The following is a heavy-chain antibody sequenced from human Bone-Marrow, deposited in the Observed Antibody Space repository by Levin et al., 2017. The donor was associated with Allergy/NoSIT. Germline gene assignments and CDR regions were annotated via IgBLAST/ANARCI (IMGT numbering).Heavy chain of an antibody. CDR3: AREDGYSSDAFDI. J-gene: IGHJ3*02. CDR2: IDWDDDK. CDR1: GFSLSTSGMR. D-gene: IGHD5-24*01. V-gene: IGHV2-70D*14. Sequence: SGPTLVKPTQTLTLTCTCSGFSLSTSGMRVSWIRQPPGKALEWLARIDWDDDKFYSTSLRTRLTIPKDTSKNQVVLTMTNMDPVDTATYYCAREDGYSSDAFDIWGQGTMVTVSS.